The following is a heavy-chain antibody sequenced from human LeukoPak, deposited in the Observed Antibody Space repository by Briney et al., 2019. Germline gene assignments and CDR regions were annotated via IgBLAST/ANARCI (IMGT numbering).Heavy chain of an antibody. J-gene: IGHJ4*02. Sequence: ASVKVSCKASEGTFSSYAISWVRQAPGQGLEWMGRIIPILGIANYAQKFQGRVTITADKSTSTAYMELSSLRSEDTAVYYCARYYYGSGSYYTLDYWGQGTLVTVSS. CDR3: ARYYYGSGSYYTLDY. V-gene: IGHV1-69*04. CDR2: IIPILGIA. D-gene: IGHD3-10*01. CDR1: EGTFSSYA.